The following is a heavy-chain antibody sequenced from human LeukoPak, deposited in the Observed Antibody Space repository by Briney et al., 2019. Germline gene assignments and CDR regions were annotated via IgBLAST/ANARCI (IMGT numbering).Heavy chain of an antibody. V-gene: IGHV1-69*01. CDR1: GGTFSSYA. J-gene: IGHJ6*03. CDR3: ARVVVVPAAMRSLNYYYYYMDV. D-gene: IGHD2-2*01. Sequence: SVKVSCKASGGTFSSYAISWVRQAPGQGLEWMGGIIPIFGTANYAQKFQGRVTITADESTCTAYMELSSLRSEDTAVYYCARVVVVPAAMRSLNYYYYYMDVWGKGTTVTVSS. CDR2: IIPIFGTA.